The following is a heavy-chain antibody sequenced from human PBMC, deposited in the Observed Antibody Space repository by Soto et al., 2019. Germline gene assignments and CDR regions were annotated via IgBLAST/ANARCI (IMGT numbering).Heavy chain of an antibody. V-gene: IGHV3-23*01. Sequence: EVQLLESGGGLVQPGGSLRLSCAASGFTFSSYAMSWVRQAPGKGLEWVSAISGSGGSTYYADSVKGRFTISRDNSKNTLYLQMNSLRAGDTAVYYCGKDGYSSGWYGVLSFDYWGQGTLVTVSS. CDR3: GKDGYSSGWYGVLSFDY. D-gene: IGHD6-19*01. CDR2: ISGSGGST. J-gene: IGHJ4*02. CDR1: GFTFSSYA.